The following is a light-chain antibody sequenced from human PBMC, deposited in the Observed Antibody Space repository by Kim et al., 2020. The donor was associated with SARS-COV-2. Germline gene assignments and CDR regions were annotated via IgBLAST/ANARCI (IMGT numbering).Light chain of an antibody. J-gene: IGLJ3*02. CDR1: SSDVGGYNY. CDR2: DVS. CDR3: CSYAGSYTFEV. V-gene: IGLV2-11*01. Sequence: QSALTQPRSVSGSPGQSVTISCTGTSSDVGGYNYVSWYQQHPGKAPKLMICDVSKRPSGVPDRFSGSKSGNTASLTISGLQAEDEADYYCCSYAGSYTFEVFGGGTKVTVL.